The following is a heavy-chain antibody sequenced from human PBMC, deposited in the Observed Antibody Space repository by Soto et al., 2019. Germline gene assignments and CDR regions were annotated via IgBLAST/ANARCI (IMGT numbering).Heavy chain of an antibody. V-gene: IGHV3-23*01. D-gene: IGHD3-22*01. CDR2: ISGGGGST. CDR3: AKTYDYDSSGYYYYGMDV. Sequence: PGGSLRLSCAASGFTFSSYAMSWVRQAPGKGLEWVSAISGGGGSTYYADSVKGRFTISRDNSKNTLYLQMNSLRAEDTAVYYCAKTYDYDSSGYYYYGMDVWGQGTTVTVSS. J-gene: IGHJ6*02. CDR1: GFTFSSYA.